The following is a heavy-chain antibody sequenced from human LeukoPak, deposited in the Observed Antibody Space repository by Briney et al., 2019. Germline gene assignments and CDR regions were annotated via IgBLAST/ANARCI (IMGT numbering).Heavy chain of an antibody. Sequence: GRSLRLSCAASGFTFDDYAMHWVRQAPGKGLEWVSGISWNSGSIGYAGSVKGRFTISRDNAKNLLYLQMNSLRAEDTAVYYCVRGSPDTKMAAFDYWGQGTLVTVSS. CDR1: GFTFDDYA. CDR2: ISWNSGSI. CDR3: VRGSPDTKMAAFDY. J-gene: IGHJ4*02. V-gene: IGHV3-9*01. D-gene: IGHD5-24*01.